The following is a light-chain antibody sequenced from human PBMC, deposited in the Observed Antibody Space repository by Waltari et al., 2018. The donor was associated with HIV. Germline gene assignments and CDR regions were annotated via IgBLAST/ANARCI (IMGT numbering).Light chain of an antibody. Sequence: SYELTQPPSVSVSPGQTAEITCSGDALPSQSGHWYQQKPGQAPVLVMYKDPKRHAGNPKLFSSSTSGATVTLTISGVQTEYEADYYCQSTDNSGTHDRVGGGTKLTVL. CDR1: ALPSQS. CDR2: KDP. V-gene: IGLV3-25*03. CDR3: QSTDNSGTHDR. J-gene: IGLJ2*01.